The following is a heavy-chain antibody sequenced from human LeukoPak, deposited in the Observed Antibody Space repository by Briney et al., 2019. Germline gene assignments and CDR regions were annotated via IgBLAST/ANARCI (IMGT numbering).Heavy chain of an antibody. CDR2: INPNSGGT. Sequence: GASVKVSCKASGYSFTGYYMHWVRQAPGQGLEWVGWINPNSGGTNYVQKFQGRVTMTRDTSISTAYMELSRLRSEDTAGYYCARAYGSGRRPRDYYYGMDVWGQGTTVTVSS. V-gene: IGHV1-2*02. J-gene: IGHJ6*02. CDR1: GYSFTGYY. D-gene: IGHD3-10*01. CDR3: ARAYGSGRRPRDYYYGMDV.